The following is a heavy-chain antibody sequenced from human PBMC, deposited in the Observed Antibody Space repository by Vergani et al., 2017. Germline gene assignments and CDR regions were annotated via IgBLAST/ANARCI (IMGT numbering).Heavy chain of an antibody. J-gene: IGHJ6*02. D-gene: IGHD5-12*01. CDR3: ARRGGSFTDYYGMDV. V-gene: IGHV1-3*01. CDR1: GYTFTSYA. Sequence: QVQLVQSGAEVKKPGASVKVSCKASGYTFTSYAMHWVRQAPGQRLEWMGWINAGNGNTKYSQKFQGRVTITRDTSASTAYMELSSLRSEDTAVYYCARRGGSFTDYYGMDVWGQGTTVTVSS. CDR2: INAGNGNT.